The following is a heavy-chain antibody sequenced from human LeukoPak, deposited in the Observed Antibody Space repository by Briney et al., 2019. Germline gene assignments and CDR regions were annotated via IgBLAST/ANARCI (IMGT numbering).Heavy chain of an antibody. CDR1: GFTFSGSA. J-gene: IGHJ4*02. CDR2: IRSKANSYAT. D-gene: IGHD1-26*01. Sequence: GGSLRLSCAASGFTFSGSAMHWVRQASGERLEWVGRIRSKANSYATAYAASVKGRFTIYRDDSKNTAYLQINSLQTEDTAVYYCSSTLSGSYSFDYWGQGTLVTVSS. V-gene: IGHV3-73*01. CDR3: SSTLSGSYSFDY.